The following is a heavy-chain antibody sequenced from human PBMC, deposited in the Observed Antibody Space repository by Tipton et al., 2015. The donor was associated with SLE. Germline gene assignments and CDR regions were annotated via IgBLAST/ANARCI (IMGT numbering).Heavy chain of an antibody. CDR2: INHSGGT. CDR3: ARGMLTWRGAIIGVDV. Sequence: TLSLTCGVSGVSFRGYYWSWVRQPPGKGLEWIGEINHSGGTSYNPSLKSRVTISVDTSKSQFSLKLTSVTAADTAVYYCARGMLTWRGAIIGVDVWGQGTSVNVSS. CDR1: GVSFRGYY. V-gene: IGHV4-34*01. D-gene: IGHD2-8*01. J-gene: IGHJ6*02.